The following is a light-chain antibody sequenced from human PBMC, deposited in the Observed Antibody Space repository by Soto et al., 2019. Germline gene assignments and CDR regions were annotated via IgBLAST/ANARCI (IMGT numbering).Light chain of an antibody. Sequence: QPVLTQPPSVSAAPGQKVTISCSGSSSNIGSNYVSWYQQLPGTAPKLLIYDDNKRPSGIPDRFSGSKSGTSATLGITGLQTGDEADYYCGTWDSSLSAGVFGGGTKLTVL. V-gene: IGLV1-51*01. CDR1: SSNIGSNY. J-gene: IGLJ2*01. CDR2: DDN. CDR3: GTWDSSLSAGV.